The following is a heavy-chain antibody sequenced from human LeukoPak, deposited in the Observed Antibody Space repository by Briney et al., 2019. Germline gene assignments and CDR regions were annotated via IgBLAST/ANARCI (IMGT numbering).Heavy chain of an antibody. J-gene: IGHJ3*02. CDR2: ISSSSSYI. CDR1: GFTFSSYS. CDR3: ARDAEYLFASDI. V-gene: IGHV3-21*01. Sequence: GGSLRLSCAASGFTFSSYSMNWVRQAPGKGLEWVSSISSSSSYIYYADSVKGRFTISRDNAKNSLYLQMNSLRAEDTAVYYCARDAEYLFASDIWGQGTMVTVSS. D-gene: IGHD1-14*01.